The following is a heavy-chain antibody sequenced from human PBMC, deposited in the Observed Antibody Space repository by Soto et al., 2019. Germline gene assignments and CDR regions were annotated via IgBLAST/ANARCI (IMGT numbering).Heavy chain of an antibody. Sequence: SETLSLTCTVSGGSISSYYWSWIRQPPGKGLEWIGYIYYRGSTNYNPSLKSRVTISVDTSKNQFSLKLSSVTAADTAVYYCARVYYDLLTGYYYWFDHWGQGTLVTVYS. CDR3: ARVYYDLLTGYYYWFDH. D-gene: IGHD3-9*01. J-gene: IGHJ5*02. CDR2: IYYRGST. V-gene: IGHV4-59*01. CDR1: GGSISSYY.